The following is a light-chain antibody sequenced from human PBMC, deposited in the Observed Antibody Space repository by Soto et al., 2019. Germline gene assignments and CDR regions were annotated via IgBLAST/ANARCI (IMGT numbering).Light chain of an antibody. V-gene: IGLV1-44*01. CDR3: AAWDDNLNGWV. CDR1: STNIGSNT. Sequence: QLVLTQPPSASGTPGQRVTISCSGSSTNIGSNTVNWYQQFPGTAPKLLIYSNNQRSSGVPDRFSGSKSGTSASLAISALQSEDEADYYCAAWDDNLNGWVFGGGTKLTVL. CDR2: SNN. J-gene: IGLJ3*02.